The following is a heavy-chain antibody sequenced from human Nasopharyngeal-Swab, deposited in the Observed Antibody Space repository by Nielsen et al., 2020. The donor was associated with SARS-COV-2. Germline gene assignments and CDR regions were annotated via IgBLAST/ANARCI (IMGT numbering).Heavy chain of an antibody. J-gene: IGHJ4*02. CDR2: INAGNGNT. CDR1: GYTFTSYA. D-gene: IGHD5-18*01. Sequence: ASVKVSCKASGYTFTSYAMHWVRQAPGQRLEWMGWINAGNGNTKYSQKFQGRVTITRDTSASTAYMELSSLRSEDTAVYYCAREGGYSYGPIDYWGQGTLVTVSS. V-gene: IGHV1-3*01. CDR3: AREGGYSYGPIDY.